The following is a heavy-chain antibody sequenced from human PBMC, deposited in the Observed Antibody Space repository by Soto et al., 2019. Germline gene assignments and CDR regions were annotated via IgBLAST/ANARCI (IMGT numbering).Heavy chain of an antibody. CDR3: AREFGDNWNYEAY. V-gene: IGHV4-4*07. CDR2: MYSTGNT. CDR1: GGSISSYH. Sequence: QVQQQESGPGLLKPLETLSLTCSVSGGSISSYHWSWIRQPAGKGLEWIGRMYSTGNTNYNPSLKSRVTVSIDTSKNQFFLRMNAVTAADSAVYYCAREFGDNWNYEAYWGHGTAVTASS. J-gene: IGHJ4*01. D-gene: IGHD1-7*01.